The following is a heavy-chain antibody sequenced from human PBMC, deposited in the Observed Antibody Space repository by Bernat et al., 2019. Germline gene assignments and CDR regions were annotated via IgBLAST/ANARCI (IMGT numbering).Heavy chain of an antibody. CDR3: VREHAALTNYSMEV. V-gene: IGHV4-4*02. J-gene: IGHJ6*02. D-gene: IGHD2-8*01. CDR2: ISHSGST. CDR1: GDSISTNNW. Sequence: QVQLQESGPGLVRPSGTLSLTCDVSGDSISTNNWWSWVRQPPGKGLEWIGEISHSGSTNYNPSLNSRVTISVDKPKNQISLRVTSVTAADTAVYYCVREHAALTNYSMEVWGQGTTVTVSS.